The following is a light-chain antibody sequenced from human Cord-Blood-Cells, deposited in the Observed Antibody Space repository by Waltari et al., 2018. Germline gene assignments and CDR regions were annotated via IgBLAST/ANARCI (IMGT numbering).Light chain of an antibody. CDR2: AAS. CDR1: QRISSY. CDR3: QQSYSTPLT. J-gene: IGKJ4*01. V-gene: IGKV1-39*01. Sequence: DIQMTQSPSSLSASVGDRVTITCRASQRISSYLNWYQQKPGKAPKLLIYAASSLQSGVPSRFSGSGAVTDFTLTISSLQPEYFATYYCQQSYSTPLTFGGGTKVEIK.